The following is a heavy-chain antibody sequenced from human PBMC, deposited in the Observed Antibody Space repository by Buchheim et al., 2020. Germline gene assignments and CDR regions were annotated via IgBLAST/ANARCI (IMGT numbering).Heavy chain of an antibody. D-gene: IGHD2-2*01. J-gene: IGHJ6*03. CDR3: ARADIVVVPAARVYYYYYMDV. V-gene: IGHV4-34*01. Sequence: QLQLQESGPGLVKPSETLSLTCAVYGGSFSGYYWSWIRQPPGKGLEWIGEINHSGSTNYNPSLKSRGTISVDTSTNQFSLKLSSVTAADTAVYYCARADIVVVPAARVYYYYYMDVWGKGTT. CDR1: GGSFSGYY. CDR2: INHSGST.